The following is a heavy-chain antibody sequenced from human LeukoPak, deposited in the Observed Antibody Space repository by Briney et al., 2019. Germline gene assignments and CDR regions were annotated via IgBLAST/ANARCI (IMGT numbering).Heavy chain of an antibody. CDR2: ILPILGIA. V-gene: IGHV1-69*04. CDR1: GGTFSSYA. Sequence: GASVKVSCKASGGTFSSYAISWVRQAPGQGLEWMGRILPILGIANYAQKFQGRVTITADKSTSTAYMELSSLRSEDTAVYYCARKPIAAAGTGSDYYYGMDVWGQGTTVTVSS. CDR3: ARKPIAAAGTGSDYYYGMDV. D-gene: IGHD6-13*01. J-gene: IGHJ6*02.